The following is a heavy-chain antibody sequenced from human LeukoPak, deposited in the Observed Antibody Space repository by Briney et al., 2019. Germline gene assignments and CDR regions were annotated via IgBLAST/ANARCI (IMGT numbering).Heavy chain of an antibody. D-gene: IGHD6-13*01. CDR2: ISAYNGNT. CDR3: AREGAPYSSSWENWFDP. Sequence: ASVKVSCKASGYTFTSYGISWVRQAPGQGLEWMGWISAYNGNTNYAQKLQGRVTMTTDTSTSTAYMELRSLRSDDTAVYYCAREGAPYSSSWENWFDPWGQGTLVTVSS. J-gene: IGHJ5*02. CDR1: GYTFTSYG. V-gene: IGHV1-18*01.